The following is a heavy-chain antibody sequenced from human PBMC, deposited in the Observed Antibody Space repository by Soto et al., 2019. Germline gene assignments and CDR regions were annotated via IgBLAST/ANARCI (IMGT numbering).Heavy chain of an antibody. D-gene: IGHD3-22*01. Sequence: SETLSLTCTVPGGSISSGGYYWSWIRQHPGKGLEWIGYIYYSGSTYYNPSLKSRVTISADTSKNQFSLKLSSVTAADTAVYYCARVRKDYYDSSGLDYWGQGTLVTVSS. CDR1: GGSISSGGYY. CDR3: ARVRKDYYDSSGLDY. J-gene: IGHJ4*02. V-gene: IGHV4-31*03. CDR2: IYYSGST.